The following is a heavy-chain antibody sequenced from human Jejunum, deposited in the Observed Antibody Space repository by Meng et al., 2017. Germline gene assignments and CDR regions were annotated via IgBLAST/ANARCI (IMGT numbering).Heavy chain of an antibody. CDR3: AHSSSSSSFGFDY. J-gene: IGHJ4*02. CDR1: GGSVSSAAYS. Sequence: VRGQEAGPGLVRPSESLSLPCTVTGGSVSSAAYSWNWIRQPPGKGLEWIGYIYYSGGTTYSPSLNSRVTISIDTDKNQVSLKVSSVTAADTAVYYCAHSSSSSSFGFDYWGQGTLVTVSS. CDR2: IYYSGGT. D-gene: IGHD6-6*01. V-gene: IGHV4-61*08.